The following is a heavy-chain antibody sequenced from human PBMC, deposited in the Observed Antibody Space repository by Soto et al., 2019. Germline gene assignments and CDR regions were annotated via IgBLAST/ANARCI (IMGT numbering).Heavy chain of an antibody. D-gene: IGHD3-10*01. CDR2: ISAYNGNT. V-gene: IGHV1-18*01. J-gene: IGHJ6*02. CDR1: GYTFTSYV. CDR3: AREREEFGEGAFYYYGMDV. Sequence: ASVKVSGKGAGYTFTSYVISWVRHAPGQGLEWMGWISAYNGNTNYAQKLQGRVTMTTDTSTSTAYMELRSLRSDDTAVYYCAREREEFGEGAFYYYGMDVWGQGTTVTVSS.